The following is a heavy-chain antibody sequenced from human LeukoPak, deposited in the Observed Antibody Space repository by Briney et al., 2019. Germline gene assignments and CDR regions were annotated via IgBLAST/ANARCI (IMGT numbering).Heavy chain of an antibody. D-gene: IGHD1-26*01. CDR1: GYSFTSYW. CDR3: ARHTRGSYYYYYYMDV. Sequence: GESLKISCKGSGYSFTSYWIGWVRQMPGIGLEWMGIIYPGDSDTRYSPSFQGQVTISADKSISTAYLQWSSLKASDTAMYYCARHTRGSYYYYYYMDVWGKGTTVTVSS. CDR2: IYPGDSDT. V-gene: IGHV5-51*01. J-gene: IGHJ6*03.